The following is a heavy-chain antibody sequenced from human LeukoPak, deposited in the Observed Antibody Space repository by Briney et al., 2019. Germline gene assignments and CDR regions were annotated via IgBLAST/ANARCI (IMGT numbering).Heavy chain of an antibody. V-gene: IGHV3-74*01. J-gene: IGHJ4*02. CDR3: ARGIYTYGKLLDF. D-gene: IGHD5-18*01. CDR2: INSGGSRT. Sequence: PGGSLRLSCAASGFTLSSYWIHWVRQAPGKGRVWVSRINSGGSRTTYADSVKGRFTISRDNAKNTLFLQMNSLRAEDTAVYYCARGIYTYGKLLDFWGQGTLVTVSS. CDR1: GFTLSSYW.